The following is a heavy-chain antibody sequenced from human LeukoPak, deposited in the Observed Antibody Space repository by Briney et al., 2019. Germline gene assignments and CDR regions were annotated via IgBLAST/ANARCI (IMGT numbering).Heavy chain of an antibody. CDR1: GGSISSYY. Sequence: SETLSLTCTVSGGSISSYYWSWIRQPPGKGLEWIGYIYYSGSTNYNPSLKSRVTISVDTSKNQFSLKLSSVTAADTAVYYCARGCSGGSCYEGGSFDYWGQGTLVTVSS. CDR2: IYYSGST. D-gene: IGHD2-15*01. CDR3: ARGCSGGSCYEGGSFDY. J-gene: IGHJ4*02. V-gene: IGHV4-59*01.